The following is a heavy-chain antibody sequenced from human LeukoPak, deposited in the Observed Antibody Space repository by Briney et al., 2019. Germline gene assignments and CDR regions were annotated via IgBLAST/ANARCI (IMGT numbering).Heavy chain of an antibody. CDR1: GGSLSSYY. Sequence: SDTLPLTCTVSGGSLSSYYWSWIRQPPGKGLEWIGYLYYSGSNHYNPSLKSRVNISVDTSENHFSLKLSSVSAADTAVYYCARLDDSSGSFHWGQGTLVTVSS. CDR3: ARLDDSSGSFH. J-gene: IGHJ4*02. CDR2: LYYSGSN. V-gene: IGHV4-59*08. D-gene: IGHD3-22*01.